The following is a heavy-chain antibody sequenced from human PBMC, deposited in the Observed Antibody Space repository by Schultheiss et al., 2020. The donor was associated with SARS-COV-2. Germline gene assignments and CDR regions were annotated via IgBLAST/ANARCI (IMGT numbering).Heavy chain of an antibody. J-gene: IGHJ6*02. CDR2: MNPNSGNT. V-gene: IGHV1-8*01. Sequence: ASVKVSCKASGYTFTSYDINWVRQATGQGLEWMGWMNPNSGNTGYAQKFQGRVTMTRNTSISTAYMELSSLRSEDTAVYYCARSYSSSWHTGGGTDMDVWAQGGTVTVAS. D-gene: IGHD6-13*01. CDR3: ARSYSSSWHTGGGTDMDV. CDR1: GYTFTSYD.